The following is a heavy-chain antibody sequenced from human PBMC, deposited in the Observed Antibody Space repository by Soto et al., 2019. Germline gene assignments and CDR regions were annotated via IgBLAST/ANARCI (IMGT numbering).Heavy chain of an antibody. V-gene: IGHV1-69*12. CDR3: ATGGERDYYDHGGWR. D-gene: IGHD3-22*01. CDR2: IIPIFGTV. CDR1: GGTFSNYA. Sequence: QVQLVQSGAEVKKPGSSVKVSCKASGGTFSNYALDWVRQAPGQGLEWMGGIIPIFGTVRHAQNFQGRVKITADESTATAYMELSSLRYEDTAMYYCATGGERDYYDHGGWRWGQGTMVTVSS. J-gene: IGHJ1*01.